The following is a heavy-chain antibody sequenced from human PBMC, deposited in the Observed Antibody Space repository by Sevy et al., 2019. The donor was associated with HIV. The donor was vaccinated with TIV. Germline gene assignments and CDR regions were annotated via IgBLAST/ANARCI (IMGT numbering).Heavy chain of an antibody. D-gene: IGHD3-16*01. J-gene: IGHJ3*02. CDR1: GGSISSGDYY. CDR2: IHYGGNT. V-gene: IGHV4-30-4*01. CDR3: ARGVGGPGVMITFRGVKYAFDI. Sequence: SETLSLSCTVSGGSISSGDYYWSWIRQTPGKGLEWIGYIHYGGNTYYNPSLKGRLTLLVDTSKHQFSLRLTSVTAADSAVYFCARGVGGPGVMITFRGVKYAFDIWGQGTVVTVSS.